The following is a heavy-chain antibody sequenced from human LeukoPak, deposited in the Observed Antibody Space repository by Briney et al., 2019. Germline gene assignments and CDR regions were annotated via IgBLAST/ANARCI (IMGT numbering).Heavy chain of an antibody. V-gene: IGHV3-66*01. CDR2: IYSGGNT. CDR1: GFTVSSNY. Sequence: GGSLRLSCAASGFTVSSNYMSWVRQAPGKGLEWVSLIYSGGNTYYADSVKGRFTISRDISKNTLYLQMSGLRAEDTAVYYCARESSDSYYDYVWGSYRYKFGDYWGQGTLVTVSS. J-gene: IGHJ4*02. D-gene: IGHD3-16*02. CDR3: ARESSDSYYDYVWGSYRYKFGDY.